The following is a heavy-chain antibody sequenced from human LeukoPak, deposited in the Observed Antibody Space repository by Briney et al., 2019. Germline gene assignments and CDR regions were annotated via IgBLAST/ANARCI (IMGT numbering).Heavy chain of an antibody. CDR3: ASSGYCGGDCYRDY. Sequence: SETLSLTCAVYGGSFSGYYWSWIRQPPGKGLEWIGEINHSGSTNYNPSLKSRVTISLDTSKNQFSLKLSSVTAADTAVYYCASSGYCGGDCYRDYWGQGTLVTVSS. J-gene: IGHJ4*02. D-gene: IGHD2-21*02. CDR1: GGSFSGYY. V-gene: IGHV4-34*01. CDR2: INHSGST.